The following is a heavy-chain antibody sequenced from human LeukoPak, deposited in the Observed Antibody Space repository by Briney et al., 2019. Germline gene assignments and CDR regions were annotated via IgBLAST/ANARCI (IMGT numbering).Heavy chain of an antibody. CDR1: GFTFSEFG. CDR2: IWYDGSHQ. Sequence: GRSLRLSCAASGFTFSEFGMQWVRQAPGKGLEWVAVIWYDGSHQYYVDSVKGRFTISRDNSKNTLCLQMNSLRAEDTGVYYCAMPTSPFYYYGMDVWGQGTTVTVSS. J-gene: IGHJ6*02. CDR3: AMPTSPFYYYGMDV. D-gene: IGHD6-6*01. V-gene: IGHV3-33*01.